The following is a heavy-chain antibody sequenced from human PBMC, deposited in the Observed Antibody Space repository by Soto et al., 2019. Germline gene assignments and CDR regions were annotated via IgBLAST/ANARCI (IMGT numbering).Heavy chain of an antibody. CDR1: GFTFSSYW. D-gene: IGHD3-22*01. CDR3: ARDQVIVVAATRESFTVFDY. J-gene: IGHJ4*02. CDR2: IKQDGSEK. V-gene: IGHV3-7*05. Sequence: GGSLRLSCAASGFTFSSYWMSWVRQAPGKGLEWVANIKQDGSEKYYVDSVKGRFTISRDNAKNSLYLQMNSLRAEDTAVYYCARDQVIVVAATRESFTVFDYWGQGTLVTVSS.